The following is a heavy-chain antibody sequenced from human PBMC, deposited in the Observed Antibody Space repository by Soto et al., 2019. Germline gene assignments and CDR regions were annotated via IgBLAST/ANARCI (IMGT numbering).Heavy chain of an antibody. Sequence: VQLVESGGGVVQPGGSLRLSCAASGYTFSRYGMHWVRQAPGKGLEWVTFIAYDGSNEYYADSVKGRFTIARDNSKNTLYLQMNSLRAEDTAVYYCAKMTTALGYYYPAMDVWGQGTTVSVSS. V-gene: IGHV3-30*18. CDR1: GYTFSRYG. CDR3: AKMTTALGYYYPAMDV. CDR2: IAYDGSNE. D-gene: IGHD1-1*01. J-gene: IGHJ6*02.